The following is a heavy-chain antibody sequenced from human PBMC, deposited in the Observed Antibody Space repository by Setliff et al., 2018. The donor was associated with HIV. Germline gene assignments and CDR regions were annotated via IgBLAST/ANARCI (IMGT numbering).Heavy chain of an antibody. D-gene: IGHD3-10*01. CDR2: INVGKGDT. J-gene: IGHJ4*01. CDR3: ARGALLAVFDFDY. Sequence: ASVKVSCKASGYTFTTYSMHWVRQAPGQSLEWMGWINVGKGDTKYSQEFQGRITITRDTSANTAYMELSSLRSDVTAVYFCARGALLAVFDFDYWGHGTLVTVSS. CDR1: GYTFTTYS. V-gene: IGHV1-3*01.